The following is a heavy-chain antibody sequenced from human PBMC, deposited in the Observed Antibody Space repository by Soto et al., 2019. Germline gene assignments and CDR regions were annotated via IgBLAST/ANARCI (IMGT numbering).Heavy chain of an antibody. CDR2: IAYDGNEK. CDR1: GFTFKTHA. Sequence: QVQLVESGGGVVQPGTSLRLSCAASGFTFKTHAMHWVRQAPGKGLEWMAVIAYDGNEKFYADSVKGRFTISRDNSKNALYLQINTLRNEDTAVYYCGKDVGDYVPYYYGVDVWGQGPTLTVSS. CDR3: GKDVGDYVPYYYGVDV. J-gene: IGHJ6*02. D-gene: IGHD1-26*01. V-gene: IGHV3-30*18.